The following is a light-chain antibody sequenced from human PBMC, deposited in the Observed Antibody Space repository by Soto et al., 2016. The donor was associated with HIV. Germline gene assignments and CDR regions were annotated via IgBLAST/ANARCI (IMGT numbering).Light chain of an antibody. CDR2: AS. J-gene: IGKJ2*03. CDR3: LQDYSYPYS. Sequence: ASTLGSGVPLRFSGSGSGTDFTLTISSLQPEDSASYFCLQDYSYPYSFGQGTKLEI. V-gene: IGKV1-6*01.